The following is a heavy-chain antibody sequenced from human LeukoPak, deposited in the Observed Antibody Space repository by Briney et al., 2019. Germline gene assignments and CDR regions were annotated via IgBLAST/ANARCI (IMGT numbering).Heavy chain of an antibody. J-gene: IGHJ4*02. Sequence: GGSLRLSCAASGFIFSSYWMSWVRQAPGKGLEVVANIKQDGSEKYYVDSVKGRFTISRDNAKNSLYLQMNSLRAEDTAVYYCARMGLWLPYYFDYWGQGTLVTVSS. CDR2: IKQDGSEK. CDR3: ARMGLWLPYYFDY. V-gene: IGHV3-7*01. CDR1: GFIFSSYW. D-gene: IGHD5-18*01.